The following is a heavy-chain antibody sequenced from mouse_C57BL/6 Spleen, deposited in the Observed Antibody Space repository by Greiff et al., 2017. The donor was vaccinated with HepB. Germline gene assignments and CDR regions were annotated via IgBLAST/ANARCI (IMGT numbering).Heavy chain of an antibody. CDR1: GYAFSSSW. CDR2: IYPGDGDT. Sequence: QVQLQQSGPELVKPGASVKISCKASGYAFSSSWMNWVKQRPGKGLEWIGRIYPGDGDTNYNGKFKGKATLTADKSSSTAYMQLSSLTSEDSAVYFCARRDDYSNDGFYAMDYWGQGTSVTVSS. CDR3: ARRDDYSNDGFYAMDY. D-gene: IGHD2-12*01. V-gene: IGHV1-82*01. J-gene: IGHJ4*01.